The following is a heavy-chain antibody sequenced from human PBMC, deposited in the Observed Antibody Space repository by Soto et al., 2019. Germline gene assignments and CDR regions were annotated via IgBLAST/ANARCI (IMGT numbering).Heavy chain of an antibody. CDR2: FIPDFGEA. Sequence: GTSVKVSWKVSGYTLTELSMHWVRQAPGKGLEWMGGFIPDFGEANYAQKFQGRVTITADESTSTAYMELSSLRSEDTAVYYCARAIAAAGSDSIYYYYYGMDVWGQGTTVTVSS. J-gene: IGHJ6*02. CDR3: ARAIAAAGSDSIYYYYYGMDV. D-gene: IGHD6-13*01. CDR1: GYTLTELS. V-gene: IGHV1-24*01.